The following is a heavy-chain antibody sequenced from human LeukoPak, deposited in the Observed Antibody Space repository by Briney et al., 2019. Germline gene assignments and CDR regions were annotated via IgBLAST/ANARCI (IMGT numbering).Heavy chain of an antibody. CDR2: ISSSGSTI. J-gene: IGHJ4*02. CDR3: AKDKGDTMVRGAMGYFDY. V-gene: IGHV3-11*01. D-gene: IGHD3-10*01. CDR1: GFTFSDYY. Sequence: GGSLRLSCAASGFTFSDYYMSWIRQAPGKGLEWVSYISSSGSTIYYADSVKGRFTISRDNAKNSLYLQMNSLRAEDTALYYCAKDKGDTMVRGAMGYFDYWGQGTLVTVSS.